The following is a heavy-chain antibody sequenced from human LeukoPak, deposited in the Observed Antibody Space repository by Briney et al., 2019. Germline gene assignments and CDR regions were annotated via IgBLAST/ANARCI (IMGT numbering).Heavy chain of an antibody. D-gene: IGHD6-19*01. CDR1: GFTFSSYA. J-gene: IGHJ3*02. CDR2: ISGSGGST. Sequence: GGSLRLSCAASGFTFSSYAMSWVRQAPGKGLEWVSAISGSGGSTYYADSGKGRFTISRDNSKNTLYLQLSSLRAGDTAVYYCAKDLSSGWPDAFDIWGQGTMVTVSS. CDR3: AKDLSSGWPDAFDI. V-gene: IGHV3-23*01.